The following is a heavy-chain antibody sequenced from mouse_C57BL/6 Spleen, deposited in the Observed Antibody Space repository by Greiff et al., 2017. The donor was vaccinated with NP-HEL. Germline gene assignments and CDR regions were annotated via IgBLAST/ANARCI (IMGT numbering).Heavy chain of an antibody. CDR2: FTLYSDAT. CDR1: YFAFMASA. D-gene: IGHD2-5*01. CDR3: ASGDYSKGMDY. V-gene: IGHV1-49*01. J-gene: IGHJ4*01. Sequence: LPESGAELVRPGSSVKLSCKDSYFAFMASAMQWVKQRPGHGLEWIGSFTLYSDATEYREHFKVKATLNANTSSSTAYMELSSLTSEDSAVYYCASGDYSKGMDYWGQGTSVTVSS.